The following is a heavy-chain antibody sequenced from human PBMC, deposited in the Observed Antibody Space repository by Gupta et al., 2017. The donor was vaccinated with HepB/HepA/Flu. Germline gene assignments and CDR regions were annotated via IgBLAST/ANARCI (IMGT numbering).Heavy chain of an antibody. D-gene: IGHD1-14*01. CDR3: ARAGGRTIAY. Sequence: QVQLQQWGAGLLKPSETLSLTCAVYGGSFSGYYWSWIRQPPGKGLEWIGEINNSGSTNDNPSLKSRVTISVDTSKNQFSMKMRSVTAADTAVYDGARAGGRTIAYGGQGTMVTVYS. J-gene: IGHJ4*02. CDR2: INNSGST. V-gene: IGHV4-34*01. CDR1: GGSFSGYY.